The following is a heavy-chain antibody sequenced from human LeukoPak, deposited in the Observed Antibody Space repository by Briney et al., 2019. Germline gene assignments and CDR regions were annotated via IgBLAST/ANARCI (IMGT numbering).Heavy chain of an antibody. Sequence: SSETLSLTCAVYGGSFGGYYWSWIRQPPGKGLEWIGEINHSGSTNYNPSLKSRVTISVDTSKNQFSLKLSSVTAADTAVYYCARRPSVLRRDLSHYDILTGYYKQGLNDAFDIWGQGTMVTVSS. D-gene: IGHD3-9*01. CDR1: GGSFGGYY. CDR3: ARRPSVLRRDLSHYDILTGYYKQGLNDAFDI. CDR2: INHSGST. J-gene: IGHJ3*02. V-gene: IGHV4-34*01.